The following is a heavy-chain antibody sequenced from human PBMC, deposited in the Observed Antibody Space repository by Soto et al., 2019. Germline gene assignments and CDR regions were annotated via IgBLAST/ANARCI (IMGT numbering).Heavy chain of an antibody. D-gene: IGHD3-3*01. V-gene: IGHV1-69*01. J-gene: IGHJ6*02. Sequence: QVQLVQSGAEVKKPGSSVKVSCKASGGTFSSYAISWVRQAPGQGLEWMGGIIPIFGTANYAQKFQGRVTITADESTSTAYMELSSLRSEDTAVYYCARDEVYYDFWSGYYGGRGYYYYGMDVWGQGTTVTVSS. CDR1: GGTFSSYA. CDR2: IIPIFGTA. CDR3: ARDEVYYDFWSGYYGGRGYYYYGMDV.